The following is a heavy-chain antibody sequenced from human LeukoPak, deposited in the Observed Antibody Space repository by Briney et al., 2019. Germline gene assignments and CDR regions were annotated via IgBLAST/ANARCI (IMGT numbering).Heavy chain of an antibody. J-gene: IGHJ4*02. CDR2: VSGSGGNR. V-gene: IGHV3-23*01. Sequence: GGSLRLSCVASGFSFSSYAMSWVRQAPGKGLEWVSTVSGSGGNRYYADSAKGRFTISRDNSRNTQYLQMSSLRAEDTALYYCAKENGYKTTHFDYWGQGTLVTVSS. D-gene: IGHD5-24*01. CDR1: GFSFSSYA. CDR3: AKENGYKTTHFDY.